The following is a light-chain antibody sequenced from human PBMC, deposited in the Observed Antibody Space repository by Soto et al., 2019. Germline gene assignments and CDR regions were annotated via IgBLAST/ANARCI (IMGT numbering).Light chain of an antibody. CDR1: SSDVGSYNR. CDR2: EVS. V-gene: IGLV2-18*02. J-gene: IGLJ3*02. CDR3: SSFTSSNTWV. Sequence: QSVLTQPPSVSGSPGQSVTISCTGTSSDVGSYNRVSWYQQPPGTAPKLMIYEVSNRPSGVPDRFFGSKSGNTASLTISGLQAEDEADHYCSSFTSSNTWVFGGGTKLTVL.